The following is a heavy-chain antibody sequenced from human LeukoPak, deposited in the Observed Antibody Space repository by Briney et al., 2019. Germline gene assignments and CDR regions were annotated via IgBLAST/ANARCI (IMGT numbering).Heavy chain of an antibody. Sequence: ASVKVSCKASGYSFTSYAMHWVRQAPGQRLEWMGWINAVNSNTKYSQKFQDRVTMTEDTSTDTPYMELSSLRSEDTAVYYCATVAVFPGRPGFDYWGQGTLVTVSS. D-gene: IGHD6-6*01. V-gene: IGHV1-3*01. CDR2: INAVNSNT. CDR1: GYSFTSYA. J-gene: IGHJ4*02. CDR3: ATVAVFPGRPGFDY.